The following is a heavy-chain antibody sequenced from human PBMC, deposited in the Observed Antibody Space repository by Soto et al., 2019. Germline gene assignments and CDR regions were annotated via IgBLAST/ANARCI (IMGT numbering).Heavy chain of an antibody. V-gene: IGHV3-21*01. CDR1: GFTLTSYS. D-gene: IGHD3-10*01. CDR2: ISSSSSHI. Sequence: GGSLRLSCEASGFTLTSYSMNWVRQASGKGLEWVSSISSSSSHIYYADSVKGRFTISRDNARNSLYLQMNSLRAEDTAVYYCVRERGLSSFYGMDVWGQGTTVTVSS. CDR3: VRERGLSSFYGMDV. J-gene: IGHJ6*02.